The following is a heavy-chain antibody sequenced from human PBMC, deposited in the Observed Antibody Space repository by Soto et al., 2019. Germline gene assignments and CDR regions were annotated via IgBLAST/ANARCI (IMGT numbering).Heavy chain of an antibody. CDR3: ARDRRGSGWYDYFDY. J-gene: IGHJ4*02. Sequence: QVQLVESGGGVVQPGRSLRLSCAASGFTFSSYGMHWVRQAPGKGLEWVAVIWYDGSNENYADSVKGRFTISRDNSKNTLYLQMISLRAEDTALYYCARDRRGSGWYDYFDYWGQGTLVTVSS. CDR2: IWYDGSNE. CDR1: GFTFSSYG. V-gene: IGHV3-33*01. D-gene: IGHD6-19*01.